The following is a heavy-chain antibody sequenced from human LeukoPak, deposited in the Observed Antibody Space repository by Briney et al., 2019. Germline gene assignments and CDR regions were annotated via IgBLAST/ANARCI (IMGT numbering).Heavy chain of an antibody. J-gene: IGHJ4*02. V-gene: IGHV3-48*03. CDR1: GFTFSSYE. CDR2: ISSSGSTI. D-gene: IGHD3-3*01. Sequence: GGSLRLSCAASGFTFSSYEMNWVRQAPGKGLEWVSYISSSGSTIYYADSVKGRFTISRDNAKNSLYLQMNSLRAEDTAVYYCAKDRSITIFGVGYYFDYWGQGTLVTVSS. CDR3: AKDRSITIFGVGYYFDY.